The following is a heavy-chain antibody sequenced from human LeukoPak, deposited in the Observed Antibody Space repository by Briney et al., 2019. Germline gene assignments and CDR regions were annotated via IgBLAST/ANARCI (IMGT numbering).Heavy chain of an antibody. D-gene: IGHD5-18*01. CDR2: IYYSGST. CDR3: ARRRGRGYSYGYGLYFDY. Sequence: PSETLSLTCTVSGGSISSYYWSWIRQPPGKGLEWIGYIYYSGSTNYNPSLKSRVTISVDTSKNQFSLKLSSVTAADTAVYYCARRRGRGYSYGYGLYFDYWGQGTLVTVSS. CDR1: GGSISSYY. J-gene: IGHJ4*02. V-gene: IGHV4-59*01.